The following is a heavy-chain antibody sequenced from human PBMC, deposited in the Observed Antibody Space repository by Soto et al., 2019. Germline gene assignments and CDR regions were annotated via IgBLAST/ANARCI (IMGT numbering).Heavy chain of an antibody. D-gene: IGHD3-22*01. CDR3: TTDITMIVVVIRDYYFDY. CDR2: IKSKTDGWTT. V-gene: IGHV3-15*01. CDR1: GFTFSNAW. J-gene: IGHJ4*02. Sequence: PGGSLRLSCAASGFTFSNAWMSWVRQAPGKGLEWVVRIKSKTDGWTTDYAAHVKGRFTISRDDSKNTLYLQMNSLKTEDTAVYYCTTDITMIVVVIRDYYFDYWGQGTLVTVSS.